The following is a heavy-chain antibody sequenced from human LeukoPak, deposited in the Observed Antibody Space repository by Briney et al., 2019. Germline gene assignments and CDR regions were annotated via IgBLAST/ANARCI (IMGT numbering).Heavy chain of an antibody. CDR3: ARYYCSGGSCHGIFDY. V-gene: IGHV5-51*01. D-gene: IGHD2-15*01. Sequence: GESLKISCEGSGYTFSNNWIGWVRQMPGKGLEWMGIIYPGDSDTRYSPSFQGQVTISAEKSISTAYLQWSSLKASGTAMYYCARYYCSGGSCHGIFDYWGQGTLVTVSS. CDR2: IYPGDSDT. CDR1: GYTFSNNW. J-gene: IGHJ4*02.